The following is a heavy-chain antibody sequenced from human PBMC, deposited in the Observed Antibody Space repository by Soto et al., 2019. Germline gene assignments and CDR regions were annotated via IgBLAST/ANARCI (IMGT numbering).Heavy chain of an antibody. V-gene: IGHV4-34*01. CDR3: ARLPGYCSGDSCRIDY. CDR2: INHSGST. J-gene: IGHJ4*02. D-gene: IGHD2-15*01. Sequence: SETLSLTCAVYGGSGGSFSGYYWSWIRQPPGKRLEWIGEINHSGSTNYNPSLKSRVTISVDTSKNQFSLKLSSVTAADTAVYFCARLPGYCSGDSCRIDYWGQGTRVTVSS. CDR1: GGSGGSFSGYY.